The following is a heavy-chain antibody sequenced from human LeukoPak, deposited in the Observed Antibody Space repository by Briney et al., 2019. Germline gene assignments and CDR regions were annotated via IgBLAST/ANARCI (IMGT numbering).Heavy chain of an antibody. Sequence: GGSLRLSCTASGFTFSDYYMSWIRQAPGKGLEWVSYISTSGKTIYYADSVKGRFTISRDNAKNSLYLQINSLRAEDTAVCYCARVSTYQYYYYMDVWGKGTTVTVSS. V-gene: IGHV3-11*01. D-gene: IGHD2-2*01. CDR1: GFTFSDYY. CDR2: ISTSGKTI. CDR3: ARVSTYQYYYYMDV. J-gene: IGHJ6*03.